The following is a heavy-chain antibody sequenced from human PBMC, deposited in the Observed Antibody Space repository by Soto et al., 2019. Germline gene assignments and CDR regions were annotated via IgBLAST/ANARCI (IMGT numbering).Heavy chain of an antibody. CDR2: ISSTTNYI. V-gene: IGHV3-21*01. Sequence: TGGSLRLSCAASCFTFSRYSMNWVRQAPGKGLEWVSSISSTTNYIYYADSMKGRFTVSRDNAKNSVYLDMNSLSAEDTAVYYCARESEDLTSNFDYWGQGTLVTV. CDR3: ARESEDLTSNFDY. J-gene: IGHJ4*02. CDR1: CFTFSRYS.